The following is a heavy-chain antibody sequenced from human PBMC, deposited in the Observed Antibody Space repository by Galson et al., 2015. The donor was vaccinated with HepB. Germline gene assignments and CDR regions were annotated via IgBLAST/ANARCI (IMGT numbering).Heavy chain of an antibody. Sequence: SLRLSCAGSGYTFSSYTMSWVRQAPGKGLEWISYITTGDNSLFYLDSVKDRFTISRDNANSSLYLQMNSLRDEDTAVYFCARSPWSPLYFDHWGQGTLVTVSS. D-gene: IGHD2-15*01. CDR3: ARSPWSPLYFDH. J-gene: IGHJ4*02. CDR1: GYTFSSYT. V-gene: IGHV3-48*02. CDR2: ITTGDNSL.